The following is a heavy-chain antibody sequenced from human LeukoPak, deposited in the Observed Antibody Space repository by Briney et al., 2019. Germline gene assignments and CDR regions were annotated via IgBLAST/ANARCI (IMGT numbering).Heavy chain of an antibody. J-gene: IGHJ4*02. CDR2: VNPNGGNT. D-gene: IGHD2-2*01. CDR1: GYTFSTYD. Sequence: GASVKVSCKASGYTFSTYDVTWVRQAPGQGLEWMGWVNPNGGNTGYAQKFRGRVTMTSDSSISSAYMELSSLTSEDMAVYYCARGVRNQLLSEYWGQGTLITVSS. V-gene: IGHV1-8*01. CDR3: ARGVRNQLLSEY.